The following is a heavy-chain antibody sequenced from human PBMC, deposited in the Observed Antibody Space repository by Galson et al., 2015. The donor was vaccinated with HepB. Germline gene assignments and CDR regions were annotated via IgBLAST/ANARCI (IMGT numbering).Heavy chain of an antibody. J-gene: IGHJ4*02. CDR2: INPNSGGT. V-gene: IGHV1-2*02. CDR1: GYTFTGYY. D-gene: IGHD2-2*01. Sequence: SVKVSCKASGYTFTGYYMHWVRQAPGQGLEWMGWINPNSGGTNYAQKFQGRVTMTRDTSISTAYMELSRLRSDDTAVYYCAKNYCSSTSCYFRFDYWGQGTLVTVSS. CDR3: AKNYCSSTSCYFRFDY.